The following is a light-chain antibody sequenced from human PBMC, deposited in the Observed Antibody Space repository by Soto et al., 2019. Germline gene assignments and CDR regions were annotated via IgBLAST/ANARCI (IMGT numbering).Light chain of an antibody. CDR1: QSVSNY. Sequence: EIVLTQSPATLSLSPGERATLSCRASQSVSNYLAWYQHKPGQAPRLLIYDASNRATGIPPRFSGSGSGTDFTLTISSLEPEDFAIYYCQHRSHWPPSTFGGGTKVEIK. J-gene: IGKJ4*01. CDR2: DAS. CDR3: QHRSHWPPST. V-gene: IGKV3-11*01.